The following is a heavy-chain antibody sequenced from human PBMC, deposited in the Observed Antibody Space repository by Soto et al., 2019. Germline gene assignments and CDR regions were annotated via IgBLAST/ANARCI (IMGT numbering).Heavy chain of an antibody. V-gene: IGHV4-34*01. J-gene: IGHJ5*02. CDR3: ARSPYYDILTGYYRNNWFDP. CDR2: INHSGST. D-gene: IGHD3-9*01. CDR1: GGSFSGYY. Sequence: PSETLSLTCAVYGGSFSGYYWSWIRQPPGKGLEWIGEINHSGSTNYNPSLKSRVTISVDTSKNQFSLKLSSVTAADTAVYYCARSPYYDILTGYYRNNWFDPWGQGTLVTVSS.